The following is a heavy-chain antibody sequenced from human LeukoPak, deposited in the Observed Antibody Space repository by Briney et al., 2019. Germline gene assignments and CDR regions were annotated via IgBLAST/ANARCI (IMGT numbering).Heavy chain of an antibody. CDR3: AKEVLDYSMYYFDY. D-gene: IGHD4-11*01. J-gene: IGHJ4*02. V-gene: IGHV3-23*01. Sequence: SGGSLRLSRAASGFTFSSYAMSWVRQAPGKGLEWVSAISGSGGSTYYADSVKGRFTISRDNSKNTLYLQMNSLRAEDTAVYYCAKEVLDYSMYYFDYWGQGTLVTVSS. CDR1: GFTFSSYA. CDR2: ISGSGGST.